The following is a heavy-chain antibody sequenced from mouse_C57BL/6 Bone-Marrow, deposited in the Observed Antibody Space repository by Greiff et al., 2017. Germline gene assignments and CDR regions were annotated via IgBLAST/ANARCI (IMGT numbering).Heavy chain of an antibody. CDR1: GYTFTSYW. D-gene: IGHD1-1*01. J-gene: IGHJ1*03. Sequence: QVQLQQSGAELVKPGASVKLSCTASGYTFTSYWMHWVKQRPGQGLEWIGMIHPNSGSTNYNEKFKSKATLTVDKSSSTAYMQLSNLTSEDSAVYNCARKEIYYYGRRYDWYFDVWGTGTTVTVSS. CDR2: IHPNSGST. V-gene: IGHV1-64*01. CDR3: ARKEIYYYGRRYDWYFDV.